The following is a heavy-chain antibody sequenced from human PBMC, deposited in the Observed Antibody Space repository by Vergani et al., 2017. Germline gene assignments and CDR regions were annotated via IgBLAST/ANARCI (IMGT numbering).Heavy chain of an antibody. CDR2: ISYGGNQK. D-gene: IGHD3-10*01. CDR1: GITFSSYA. J-gene: IGHJ4*02. CDR3: ARDLGHGSGTVDY. Sequence: QVQLVESGGGVVQPGRSLRLSCAASGITFSSYAMYWVRQAPGKGLEWVAVISYGGNQKYSPDSVKGRFTISRDNSKNTLYLQMNSLRVEDTAVYYCARDLGHGSGTVDYWGQGTLVTVSS. V-gene: IGHV3-30*01.